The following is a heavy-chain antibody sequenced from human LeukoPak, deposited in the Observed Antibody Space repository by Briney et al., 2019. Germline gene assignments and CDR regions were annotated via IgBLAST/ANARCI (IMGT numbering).Heavy chain of an antibody. CDR2: ISYDGENE. Sequence: GGSLRLSCAASGFTFSSYGMHWFRQAPGKGLEWVAVISYDGENEYYIDSVKGRFAISRDNSKNTLSLEMNSLRVEDTAVYYCARGHDSSGYYPYFFDDWGQGTLVTVSS. CDR3: ARGHDSSGYYPYFFDD. J-gene: IGHJ4*02. CDR1: GFTFSSYG. V-gene: IGHV3-30*03. D-gene: IGHD3-22*01.